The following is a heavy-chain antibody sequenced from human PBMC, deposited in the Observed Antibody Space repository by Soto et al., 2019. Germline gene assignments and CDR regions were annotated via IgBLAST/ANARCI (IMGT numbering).Heavy chain of an antibody. CDR3: ARDPAGGRPDF. Sequence: GGSLRLSCAASGFTFSSYWMHWVRQAPGKGLVWVSRINSDGSSTTYADSVKGRFTISRDNAKNTLYLQMNSLRVEDTAVYYCARDPAGGRPDFWGQGTLVTVSS. J-gene: IGHJ4*02. D-gene: IGHD6-13*01. V-gene: IGHV3-74*01. CDR1: GFTFSSYW. CDR2: INSDGSST.